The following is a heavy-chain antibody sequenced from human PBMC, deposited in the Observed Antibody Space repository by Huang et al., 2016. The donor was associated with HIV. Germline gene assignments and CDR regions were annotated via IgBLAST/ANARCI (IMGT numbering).Heavy chain of an antibody. CDR2: FGPEIGET. CDR1: EYTRTELS. D-gene: IGHD3-9*01. V-gene: IGHV1-24*01. J-gene: IGHJ4*02. CDR3: ATGFDVFFDF. Sequence: QVQLVQSRAEVKKPGASVKVSCKVSEYTRTELSIHWVRQPPGKGLEWMGGFGPEIGETIYAQKCQGRVTMTEDTSTETAFMELSGLRPEDTAVYYCATGFDVFFDFWGQGTLVTVSS.